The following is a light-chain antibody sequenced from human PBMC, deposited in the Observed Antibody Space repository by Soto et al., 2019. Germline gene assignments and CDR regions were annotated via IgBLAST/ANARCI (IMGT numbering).Light chain of an antibody. CDR3: LLSNSGAGV. CDR1: TGAVTSGHY. Sequence: QAVVTQEPSLTVSPGGTVTLTCGSSTGAVTSGHYPYWFQQKPGQAPRTLIYDTSNKHSWTPARFSGSLLAGKAALTLSGAQPEDESEYYCLLSNSGAGVFGTGTKVTVL. J-gene: IGLJ1*01. V-gene: IGLV7-46*01. CDR2: DTS.